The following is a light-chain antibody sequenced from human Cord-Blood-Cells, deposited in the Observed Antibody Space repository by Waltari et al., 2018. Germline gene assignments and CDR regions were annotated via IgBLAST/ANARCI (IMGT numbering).Light chain of an antibody. J-gene: IGKJ2*03. V-gene: IGKV1-5*03. Sequence: DIQMTQSPSTLSASVGDRVTITCRARQSISSWLAWYQQKPGKAPKHLIYKASSLESGGPSRFSGSGSVTEFTLTISSLQPDDFATYYCQQYNSYSMYSFGQGTKLEIK. CDR1: QSISSW. CDR2: KAS. CDR3: QQYNSYSMYS.